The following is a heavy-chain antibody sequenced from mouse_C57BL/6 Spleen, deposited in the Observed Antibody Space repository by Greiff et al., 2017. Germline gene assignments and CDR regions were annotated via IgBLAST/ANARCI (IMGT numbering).Heavy chain of an antibody. CDR3: ARDNYGSSYDYAMDY. J-gene: IGHJ4*01. Sequence: DVQLVESGGGLVKPGGSLKLSCAASGFTFSSYAMSWVRQTPEKRLEWVATISDGGSYTYYPDNVKGRFTISRDNAKNNLYLQMSHLKSEDTAMYYCARDNYGSSYDYAMDYWGQGTSVTVSS. CDR1: GFTFSSYA. V-gene: IGHV5-4*01. D-gene: IGHD1-1*01. CDR2: ISDGGSYT.